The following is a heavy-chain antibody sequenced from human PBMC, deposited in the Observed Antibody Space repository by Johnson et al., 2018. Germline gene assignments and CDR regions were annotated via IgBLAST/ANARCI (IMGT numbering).Heavy chain of an antibody. J-gene: IGHJ5*01. V-gene: IGHV3-30*18. D-gene: IGHD2-15*01. CDR3: AKGFTPGLTCSDGSCSNWFDS. CDR2: ISYDGSNK. Sequence: QVQLVESGGGVVQPGRSLRLSCVASGIPFRSYGMHWVRQAPGKGLEWVAVISYDGSNKFYADSVKGRFTIFRDNSKNTVYLQMNSLKTEDTAKYYCAKGFTPGLTCSDGSCSNWFDSWGQGTLVTVSS. CDR1: GIPFRSYG.